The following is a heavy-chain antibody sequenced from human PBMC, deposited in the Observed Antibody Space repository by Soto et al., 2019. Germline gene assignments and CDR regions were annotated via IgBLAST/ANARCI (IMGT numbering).Heavy chain of an antibody. J-gene: IGHJ3*02. CDR2: IYPGDSDT. D-gene: IGHD6-19*01. CDR1: GYSFTSYW. V-gene: IGHV5-51*01. CDR3: ARPHGQWLATADFDI. Sequence: GSLKISCKGSGYSFTSYWIGWVRQMPGKGLEWMGIIYPGDSDTRYSPSFQGQVTISADKSISTAYLQWSSLKASDTAMYYCARPHGQWLATADFDIWGQGTMVTVSS.